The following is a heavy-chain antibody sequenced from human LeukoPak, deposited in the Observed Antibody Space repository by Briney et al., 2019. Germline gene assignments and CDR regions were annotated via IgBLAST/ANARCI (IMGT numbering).Heavy chain of an antibody. J-gene: IGHJ4*02. D-gene: IGHD4-23*01. Sequence: SETLSLTCTVSGSSISNYHWNWIRQPPGKGLEWIGYIYYSGGTNYNPSLKSRVTISVDTSKNQFCLKLSSVTAADTAVYYCAREPLGDYGGNSGFDYWGQGSLVTVSS. V-gene: IGHV4-59*01. CDR3: AREPLGDYGGNSGFDY. CDR2: IYYSGGT. CDR1: GSSISNYH.